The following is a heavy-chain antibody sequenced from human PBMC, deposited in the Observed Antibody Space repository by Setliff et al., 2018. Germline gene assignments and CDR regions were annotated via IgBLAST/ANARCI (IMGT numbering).Heavy chain of an antibody. J-gene: IGHJ4*02. V-gene: IGHV1-3*03. D-gene: IGHD2-21*01. CDR3: ARGYCDGIGCPAPLYYFDS. Sequence: ASVKVSCKASGYTFTDYYMHWVRQAPGQGLEWMGWMNIDNGKTEYSQEFQDRVTFTRDTFAETAYMELRSLTSDDMAVYYCARGYCDGIGCPAPLYYFDSWGQGTLVTVSS. CDR2: MNIDNGKT. CDR1: GYTFTDYY.